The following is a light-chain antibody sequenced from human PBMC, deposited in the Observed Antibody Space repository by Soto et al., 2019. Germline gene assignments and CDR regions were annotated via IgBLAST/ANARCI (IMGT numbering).Light chain of an antibody. J-gene: IGLJ2*01. V-gene: IGLV4-69*01. CDR1: SGHSSYV. CDR2: LNSDGSH. Sequence: QLVLTQSPSASASLGASVKLTCILSSGHSSYVIAWHQQQPEKGPRYLMKLNSDGSHSKGDGIPDRFSGSSSGAERYLTISSLQSEDEADYYCQTWGTGNVVFGGGTKLTVL. CDR3: QTWGTGNVV.